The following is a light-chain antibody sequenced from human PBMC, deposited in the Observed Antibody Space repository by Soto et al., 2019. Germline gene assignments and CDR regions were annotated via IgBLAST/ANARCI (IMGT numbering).Light chain of an antibody. Sequence: EIVLTQSPATLSLSPGERATLSCRASQSVSSYLAWYQQKPGQAPSLLIYDASNRATGIPARFSGSGSGTDFTLTIRSLEPEDFAVYYCQQRSNWLTFGGGTKVDIK. CDR1: QSVSSY. CDR2: DAS. V-gene: IGKV3-11*01. CDR3: QQRSNWLT. J-gene: IGKJ4*01.